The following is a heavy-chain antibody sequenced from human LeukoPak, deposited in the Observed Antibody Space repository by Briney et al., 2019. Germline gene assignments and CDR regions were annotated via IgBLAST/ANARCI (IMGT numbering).Heavy chain of an antibody. CDR3: AKDRSSGWYGAFDI. Sequence: GGSLRLSCAASGFTFSSYGMHWVRQAPGKGLEWVAVISYDGSNKYYADSVKGRFTISRDNSKNTLYLQMNSLRAEDTAVYYCAKDRSSGWYGAFDIWGQGTMVTVS. CDR2: ISYDGSNK. V-gene: IGHV3-30*18. D-gene: IGHD6-19*01. J-gene: IGHJ3*02. CDR1: GFTFSSYG.